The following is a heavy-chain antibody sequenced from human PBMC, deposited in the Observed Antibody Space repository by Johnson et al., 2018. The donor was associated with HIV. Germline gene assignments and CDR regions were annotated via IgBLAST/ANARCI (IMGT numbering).Heavy chain of an antibody. CDR2: ISYDGSNK. Sequence: QVQLVESGGGVVQPGRSLRLSCAASGFTFSSYAMHWGRQAPGKGLEWVAVISYDGSNKYYADSVTGRSTISRDNSKNTLYLQMNSLRAEDTAVYYCARDGGYSYGDAFDIWGPGTMVTVSS. J-gene: IGHJ3*02. D-gene: IGHD5-18*01. CDR1: GFTFSSYA. V-gene: IGHV3-30-3*01. CDR3: ARDGGYSYGDAFDI.